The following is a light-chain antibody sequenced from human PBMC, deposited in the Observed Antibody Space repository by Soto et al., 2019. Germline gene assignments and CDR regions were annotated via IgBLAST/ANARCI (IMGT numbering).Light chain of an antibody. Sequence: QSALAQPASVSGSPGQSITISCTGTRSDIGRYNYVSWYQQHPGEAPKVLIYEVTYRPSGVSARFSGSKSGSTASLTISGLQSEDEADYYSSSYSTTTSPHVLFGGGTKLTVL. CDR2: EVT. CDR1: RSDIGRYNY. V-gene: IGLV2-14*01. CDR3: SSYSTTTSPHVL. J-gene: IGLJ2*01.